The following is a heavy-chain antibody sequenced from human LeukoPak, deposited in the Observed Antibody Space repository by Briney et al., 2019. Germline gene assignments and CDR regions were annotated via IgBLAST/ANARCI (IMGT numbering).Heavy chain of an antibody. V-gene: IGHV1-2*02. CDR3: ARDRGNIVAYYYYYGMDV. Sequence: ASVKVSCKASGYTFTDYYIHWVRQAPGQGLEGMGWINSNSGGTTYAQKFQGRVTLTRDTSISTAYMELSRLRSDDTAVYYCARDRGNIVAYYYYYGMDVWGQGTTVTVPS. CDR2: INSNSGGT. J-gene: IGHJ6*02. CDR1: GYTFTDYY. D-gene: IGHD5-12*01.